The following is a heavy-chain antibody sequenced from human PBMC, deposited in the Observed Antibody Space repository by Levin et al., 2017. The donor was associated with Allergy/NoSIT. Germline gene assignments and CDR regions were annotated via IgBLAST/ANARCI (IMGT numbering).Heavy chain of an antibody. D-gene: IGHD6-13*01. CDR2: IFWDDDK. Sequence: SGPTLVKPTQTLTLTCTFSGFSLTSTGVRVGWIRQPPGKALEWLALIFWDDDKRYRPSLESRLTITKDTSKNQMVITMTSMDPVDTATYYCAHRETAGTQWDTWGQGTLVTVSS. CDR3: AHRETAGTQWDT. J-gene: IGHJ5*02. CDR1: GFSLTSTGVR. V-gene: IGHV2-5*02.